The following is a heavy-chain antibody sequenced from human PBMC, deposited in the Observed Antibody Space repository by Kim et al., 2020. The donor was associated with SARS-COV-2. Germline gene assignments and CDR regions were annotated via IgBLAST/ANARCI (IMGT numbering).Heavy chain of an antibody. V-gene: IGHV1-2*06. CDR2: INPNSGRA. J-gene: IGHJ6*02. D-gene: IGHD3-3*01. Sequence: ASVKVSCKASAYTFTGRYIHWVRQAPGQGLEWMGRINPNSGRADYAQKFQGGVTMTRDTSISAAYMEMSSLRSDDTAVYYCARGSYTNSPGYYYGLDVWGPGTTVIVSS. CDR1: AYTFTGRY. CDR3: ARGSYTNSPGYYYGLDV.